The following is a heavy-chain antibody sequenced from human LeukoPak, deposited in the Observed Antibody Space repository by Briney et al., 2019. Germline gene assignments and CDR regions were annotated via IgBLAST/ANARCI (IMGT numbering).Heavy chain of an antibody. Sequence: SVKVSCKASGYTFTSYGISWVRQAPGQGLEWMGRIIPILGIANYAQKFQGRVTITADKSTSTAYMELSSLRSEDTAVYYCARGPPLAIVVVPAAILKWFDPWGQGTLVTVSS. CDR2: IIPILGIA. D-gene: IGHD2-2*01. V-gene: IGHV1-69*04. CDR3: ARGPPLAIVVVPAAILKWFDP. CDR1: GYTFTSYG. J-gene: IGHJ5*02.